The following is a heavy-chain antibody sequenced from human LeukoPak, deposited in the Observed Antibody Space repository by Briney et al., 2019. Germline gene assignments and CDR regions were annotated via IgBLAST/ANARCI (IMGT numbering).Heavy chain of an antibody. J-gene: IGHJ4*02. D-gene: IGHD4-17*01. Sequence: PGGSLRLSCAASAFTVSSNHMSWVRQAPGKGLEWVSAISGSGGSTYYADSVKGRFTISRDNSKNTLYLQMNSLRAEDTAVYYCAKERDYGDPQPLDYWGQGTLVTVSS. CDR1: AFTVSSNH. V-gene: IGHV3-23*01. CDR3: AKERDYGDPQPLDY. CDR2: ISGSGGST.